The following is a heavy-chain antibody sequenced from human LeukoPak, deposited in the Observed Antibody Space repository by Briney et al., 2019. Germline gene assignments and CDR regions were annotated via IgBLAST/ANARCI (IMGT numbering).Heavy chain of an antibody. CDR3: ARGRMGAPINWFDP. J-gene: IGHJ5*02. D-gene: IGHD1-26*01. CDR2: IYYLGNT. CDR1: GASISSSRDY. Sequence: SETLSLTCTVSGASISSSRDYWGWIRQTPGKGLEWIGSIYYLGNTYYNASLKSRVNMSLDKSENQFSLKLSSVTAADTAVYYCARGRMGAPINWFDPWGQGTLVTVSS. V-gene: IGHV4-39*07.